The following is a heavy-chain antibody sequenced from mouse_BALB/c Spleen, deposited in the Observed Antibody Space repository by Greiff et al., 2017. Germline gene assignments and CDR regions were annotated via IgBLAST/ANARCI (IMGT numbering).Heavy chain of an antibody. D-gene: IGHD1-1*01. V-gene: IGHV7-1*02. CDR1: GFTFSDFY. CDR3: ARDAPYYYGSSAMDY. Sequence: DVKLVESGGGLVQPGGSLRLSCATSGFTFSDFYMEWVRQPPGKRLEWIAASRNKANDYTTEYSASVKGRFIVSRDTSQSILYLQMNALRAEDTAIYYCARDAPYYYGSSAMDYWGQGTSVTVSS. J-gene: IGHJ4*01. CDR2: SRNKANDYTT.